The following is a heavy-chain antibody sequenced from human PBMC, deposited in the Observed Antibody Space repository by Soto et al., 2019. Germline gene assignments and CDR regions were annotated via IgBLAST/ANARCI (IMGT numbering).Heavy chain of an antibody. CDR2: ITHSGST. CDR1: GGSFSGYY. V-gene: IGHV4-34*01. Sequence: QVQLQQWGAGLLKPSETLSLTCAVYGGSFSGYYWSWIRQPPGKGLEWIGEITHSGSTNYNPSLKSRSTISVDTSKNQFSLKLSSVTAADTAVYYCAREDMGRRAFDIWGQGTMVTVSS. J-gene: IGHJ3*02. CDR3: AREDMGRRAFDI. D-gene: IGHD1-26*01.